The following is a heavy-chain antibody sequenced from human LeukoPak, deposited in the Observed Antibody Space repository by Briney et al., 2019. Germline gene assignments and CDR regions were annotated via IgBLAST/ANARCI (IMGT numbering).Heavy chain of an antibody. D-gene: IGHD3-22*01. CDR3: ARAPYYYDSSGYYGF. CDR2: INSDGSST. J-gene: IGHJ4*02. V-gene: IGHV3-74*01. CDR1: GFTFSSYW. Sequence: GGSLRLSCAASGFTFSSYWMHWVRQAPGKGLVWVSRINSDGSSTSYADSVKGRFTISRDNAKNTLYLQMNSPRAEDTAVYYCARAPYYYDSSGYYGFWGQGTLVTVSS.